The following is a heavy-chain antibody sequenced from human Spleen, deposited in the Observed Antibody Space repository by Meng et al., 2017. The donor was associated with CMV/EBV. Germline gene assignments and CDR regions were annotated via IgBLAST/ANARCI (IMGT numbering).Heavy chain of an antibody. CDR3: ARVGYCSSISCYTFDY. Sequence: SISIGGHYWGWIRQHPGKGLEWVGSMYHSGSTIYSPSLKSRVSISVDTSKNQFSLKLTSVTAADTAVYYCARVGYCSSISCYTFDYWGQGALVTVSS. D-gene: IGHD2-2*02. J-gene: IGHJ4*02. CDR2: MYHSGST. V-gene: IGHV4-31*02. CDR1: SISIGGHY.